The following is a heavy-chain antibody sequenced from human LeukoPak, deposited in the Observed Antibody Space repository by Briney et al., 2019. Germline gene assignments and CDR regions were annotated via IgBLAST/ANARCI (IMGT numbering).Heavy chain of an antibody. J-gene: IGHJ4*02. V-gene: IGHV4-61*02. D-gene: IGHD3-22*01. CDR1: GGSISSGSYY. Sequence: KPSQTLSLTCTVSGGSISSGSYYWSWIRQPAGKGLEWLGRIYTSGSTNYNPSLKSRVTISVDTSKNQFSLTLSSVTAADTAVYYCARDRFVDYYDSSGYQPLDYWGQGTLVTVSS. CDR3: ARDRFVDYYDSSGYQPLDY. CDR2: IYTSGST.